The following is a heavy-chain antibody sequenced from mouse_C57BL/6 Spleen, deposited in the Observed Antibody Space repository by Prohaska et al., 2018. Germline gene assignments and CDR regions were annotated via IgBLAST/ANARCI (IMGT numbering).Heavy chain of an antibody. V-gene: IGHV1-18*01. J-gene: IGHJ4*01. D-gene: IGHD2-12*01. CDR3: ARWGYDDAMDY. CDR2: INPNNGGT. Sequence: HGKSREWIGDINPNNGGTIYNQKFKGKATLTVDKSSSTAYMELRSLTSEDTAVYYCARWGYDDAMDYWGQGTSVTVSS.